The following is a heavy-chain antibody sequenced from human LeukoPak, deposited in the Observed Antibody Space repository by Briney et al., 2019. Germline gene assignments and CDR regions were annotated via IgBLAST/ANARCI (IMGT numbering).Heavy chain of an antibody. V-gene: IGHV3-74*01. Sequence: PGGSLRLSCAASGFTFSSYWMHWVRQAPGKGLVWVSRINSDGSSTSYADSVKGRFTISRDNSKNTLYLQMNSLRAEDTAVYYCARDRGVRWFGDPGYYGMDVWGQGTTVTVSS. CDR1: GFTFSSYW. CDR3: ARDRGVRWFGDPGYYGMDV. D-gene: IGHD3-10*01. J-gene: IGHJ6*02. CDR2: INSDGSST.